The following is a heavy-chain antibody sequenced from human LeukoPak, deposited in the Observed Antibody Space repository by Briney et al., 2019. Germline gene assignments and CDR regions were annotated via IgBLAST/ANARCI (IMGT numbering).Heavy chain of an antibody. CDR3: ARELSWSGRDY. CDR1: GFTFSGSW. V-gene: IGHV3-7*01. D-gene: IGHD3-3*01. CDR2: INQDGSAK. J-gene: IGHJ4*02. Sequence: GGSLRLSCAASGFTFSGSWMSWVRQAPGKGLELVANINQDGSAKNYLDSVKGRFTISIDRGKNSLYLQMNSLRDEDTAVYYCARELSWSGRDYWGQGTLVTVSS.